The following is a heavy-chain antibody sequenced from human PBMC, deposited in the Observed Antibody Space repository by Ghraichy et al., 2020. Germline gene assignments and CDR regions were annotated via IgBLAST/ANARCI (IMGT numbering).Heavy chain of an antibody. CDR1: GYTFTNYA. CDR2: INAGNCNT. J-gene: IGHJ6*02. D-gene: IGHD6-19*01. Sequence: ASVKVSCKASGYTFTNYAIHWVRQAPGQRLEWMGWINAGNCNTRYSQKFQGRVTITRDTSATTAYMELSSLKSEDTAVYYCARDLGSDSAWFPINYYYFYGMDVWGQGTTVTVPS. V-gene: IGHV1-3*01. CDR3: ARDLGSDSAWFPINYYYFYGMDV.